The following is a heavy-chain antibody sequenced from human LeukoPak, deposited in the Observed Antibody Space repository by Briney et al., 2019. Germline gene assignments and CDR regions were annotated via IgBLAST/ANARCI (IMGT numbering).Heavy chain of an antibody. V-gene: IGHV3-23*01. Sequence: PGGSLRLSCAASGFTFSNYAXGXXXXAXXXXXXXXAVIADSGGITHYADSMKGRFTISRDNSKNTLYLQMNSLRAEDTAVYYCAKDPAGYSFHIWGQGTMVTVSS. CDR1: GFTFSNYA. CDR3: AKDPAGYSFHI. J-gene: IGHJ3*02. CDR2: IADSGGIT. D-gene: IGHD6-13*01.